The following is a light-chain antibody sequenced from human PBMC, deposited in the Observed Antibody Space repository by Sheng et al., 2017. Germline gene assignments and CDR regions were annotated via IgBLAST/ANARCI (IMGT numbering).Light chain of an antibody. J-gene: IGLJ2*01. V-gene: IGLV2-23*01. CDR3: SSYAGSNTLV. Sequence: QSALTQPASVSGSPGQSITISCTGTSSDVGGYNVVSWYQQHPGKAPKLMIYEDDRRPSGISNRFSGSKSGITASLTVSGLRAEDEATYHCSSYAGSNTLVFGGGTKLTVL. CDR1: SSDVGGYNV. CDR2: EDD.